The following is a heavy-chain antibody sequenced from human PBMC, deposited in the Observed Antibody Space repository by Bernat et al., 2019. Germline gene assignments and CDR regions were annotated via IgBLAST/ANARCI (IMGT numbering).Heavy chain of an antibody. Sequence: QVQLQQWGAGLFKPSETLSLTCAVNGGSFSGYYWSWIHQPPGKGLEWIGEINHSGSTNYNPSLKSRVTISVDTSKNQFSLKLSSVTAADTAVYYCARGRKTRVQGLYYYNMDVCGKGTTGTVSS. CDR3: ARGRKTRVQGLYYYNMDV. CDR1: GGSFSGYY. CDR2: INHSGST. D-gene: IGHD3-10*01. V-gene: IGHV4-34*01. J-gene: IGHJ6*03.